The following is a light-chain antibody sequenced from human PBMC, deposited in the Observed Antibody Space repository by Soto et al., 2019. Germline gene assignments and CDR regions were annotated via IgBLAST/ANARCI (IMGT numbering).Light chain of an antibody. CDR2: AAS. J-gene: IGKJ1*01. CDR3: QKYNSAPWT. V-gene: IGKV1-27*01. CDR1: LAISNS. Sequence: DIQMTQSPSSLSASVGDRVTITCRASLAISNSLAWYQQKPGKVPKLLIYAASTLQSGVPSRFSGSGSGTDFTLTISSLQPEDVATYYCQKYNSAPWTFGQGTEVEIK.